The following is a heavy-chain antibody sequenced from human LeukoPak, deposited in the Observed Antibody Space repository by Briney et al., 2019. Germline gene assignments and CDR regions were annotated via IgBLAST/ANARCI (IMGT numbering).Heavy chain of an antibody. CDR3: ASGYSYGYPDY. CDR2: IWYDGTNK. J-gene: IGHJ4*02. Sequence: PGGSLRLSCAASGFTFSSYGMHWVRQAPGKGLEWVAVIWYDGTNKFYIDSVKGRFTISRDNSKNTLYVHMNSLRAEDTAVYYCASGYSYGYPDYWGQGTLVTVSS. CDR1: GFTFSSYG. D-gene: IGHD5-18*01. V-gene: IGHV3-33*01.